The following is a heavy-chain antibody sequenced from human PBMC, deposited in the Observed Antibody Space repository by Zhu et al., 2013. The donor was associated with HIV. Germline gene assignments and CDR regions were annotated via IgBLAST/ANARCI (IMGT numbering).Heavy chain of an antibody. CDR2: IIPIFGTA. Sequence: QVQLVQSGAEVKKPGSSLKVSCKASEATFRSYGISWVRQAPGQGLEWMGGIIPIFGTANYAQKFQGRVTITADESTSTAYMELSSLRSEDTAVYYCARLRDCSGSCYYITKYYYYYYGMDVWGQGTTVTVSS. J-gene: IGHJ6*02. V-gene: IGHV1-69*01. D-gene: IGHD2-15*01. CDR1: EATFRSYG. CDR3: ARLRDCSGSCYYITKYYYYYYGMDV.